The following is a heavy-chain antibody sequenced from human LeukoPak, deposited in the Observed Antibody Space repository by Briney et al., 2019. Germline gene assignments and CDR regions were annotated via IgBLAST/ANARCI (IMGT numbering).Heavy chain of an antibody. J-gene: IGHJ4*02. CDR1: GYTFTSYD. V-gene: IGHV1-2*02. CDR3: ARAITIFGVAPCY. CDR2: INPNSGGT. Sequence: ASVKVSCKASGYTFTSYDINWVRQATGQGLEWMGWINPNSGGTNYAQKFQGRVTMTRDTSISTAYMELSRLRSDDTAVYYCARAITIFGVAPCYWGQGTLVTVSS. D-gene: IGHD3-3*01.